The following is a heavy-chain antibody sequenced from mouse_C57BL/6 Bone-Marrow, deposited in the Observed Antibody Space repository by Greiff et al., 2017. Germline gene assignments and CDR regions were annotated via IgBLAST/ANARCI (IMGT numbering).Heavy chain of an antibody. CDR2: IRNKANGYTT. V-gene: IGHV7-3*01. CDR1: GFTFTDYY. CDR3: SGYMRYYGNYFDY. Sequence: EVKLMESGGGLVQPGGSLSLSCAASGFTFTDYYMSWVRQPPGKALEWLGFIRNKANGYTTEYSASVKGRFTISRDNSQSILYLQMNALRAEDSATYYGSGYMRYYGNYFDYWGQGTTLTVSS. D-gene: IGHD1-1*01. J-gene: IGHJ2*01.